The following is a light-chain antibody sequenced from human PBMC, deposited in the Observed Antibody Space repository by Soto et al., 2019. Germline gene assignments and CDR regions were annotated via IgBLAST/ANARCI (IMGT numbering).Light chain of an antibody. CDR3: QQYKSWPPIT. V-gene: IGKV3-15*01. CDR2: GAS. CDR1: QNISNY. Sequence: IVLTQSPATLSLSPGIRATLSCRASQNISNYLIWYQQKPGQAPSLLIYGASTRATGVPDRFSGTGSGTEFTLTISSLKSEDYAVYYCQQYKSWPPITFGQGTRLEIK. J-gene: IGKJ5*01.